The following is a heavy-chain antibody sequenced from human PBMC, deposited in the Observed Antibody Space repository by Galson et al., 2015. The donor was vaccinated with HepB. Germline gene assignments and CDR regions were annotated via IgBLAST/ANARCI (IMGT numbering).Heavy chain of an antibody. CDR3: ARVYYYDSSGYEGVFGGFDY. D-gene: IGHD3-22*01. Sequence: PALVKPTQTLTLTCTFSGFSLSTSGMCVSWIRQPLGKALEWLARIDWDDDKYYSTSLKTRLTISKDTSKNQVVLTMTNMDPVDTATYYCARVYYYDSSGYEGVFGGFDYWGQGTLVTVSS. V-gene: IGHV2-70*11. CDR2: IDWDDDK. CDR1: GFSLSTSGMC. J-gene: IGHJ4*02.